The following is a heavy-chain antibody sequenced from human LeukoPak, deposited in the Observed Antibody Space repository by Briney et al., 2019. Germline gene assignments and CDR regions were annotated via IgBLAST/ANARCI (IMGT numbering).Heavy chain of an antibody. V-gene: IGHV4-39*07. Sequence: PSETLSLTCTVSGGSISSSSYYWGWIRQPPGKGLEWIGSIYYSGSTYYNPSLKSRVTISVDTSKNQFSLKLSSVTAADTAVYYCAGRDYGDYDLPWFDPWGQGTLVTVSS. CDR3: AGRDYGDYDLPWFDP. CDR1: GGSISSSSYY. J-gene: IGHJ5*02. D-gene: IGHD4-17*01. CDR2: IYYSGST.